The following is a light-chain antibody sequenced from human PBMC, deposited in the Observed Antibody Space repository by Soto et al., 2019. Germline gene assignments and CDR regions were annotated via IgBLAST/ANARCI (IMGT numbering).Light chain of an antibody. V-gene: IGKV3-20*01. CDR2: GAS. J-gene: IGKJ1*01. Sequence: EIVLTHSPGTLSLSPGERATLSCRASQSVSNNYLAWYQQKPDQAPRLLIYGASNRATGIPDKFSGSGSGTDFTLTISRLEPEDFAVYYCQQYGSSGKFAQGTKVDIK. CDR3: QQYGSSGK. CDR1: QSVSNNY.